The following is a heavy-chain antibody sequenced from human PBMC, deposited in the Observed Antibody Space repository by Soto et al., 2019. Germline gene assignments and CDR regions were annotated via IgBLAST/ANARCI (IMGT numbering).Heavy chain of an antibody. CDR2: INHSGST. Sequence: QVQLQQWGAGLLKPSETLSLTCAVYGGSFSGYYWSWIRQPPGKGLEWIGEINHSGSTNYNPSLKSRVTISVDTSKNQFSLKLSSVTAADTAVYYCARAGGITIFGVVIMGRGPDVWGQGTTVTVSS. CDR3: ARAGGITIFGVVIMGRGPDV. J-gene: IGHJ6*02. CDR1: GGSFSGYY. V-gene: IGHV4-34*01. D-gene: IGHD3-3*01.